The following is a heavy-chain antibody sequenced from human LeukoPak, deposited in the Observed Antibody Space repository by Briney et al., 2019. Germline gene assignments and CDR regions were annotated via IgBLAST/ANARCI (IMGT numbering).Heavy chain of an antibody. CDR3: ARKRFYCSSTSCYLFDY. CDR1: GFTFSSYG. CDR2: ISYDGSNK. J-gene: IGHJ4*02. D-gene: IGHD2-2*01. V-gene: IGHV3-30*03. Sequence: PGGSLRLSCAASGFTFSSYGMHWVRQAPGKGLEWVAVISYDGSNKYYADSVKGRFTISRDNAKNSLYLQMNSLRAEDTAVYYCARKRFYCSSTSCYLFDYWGQGTLVTVSS.